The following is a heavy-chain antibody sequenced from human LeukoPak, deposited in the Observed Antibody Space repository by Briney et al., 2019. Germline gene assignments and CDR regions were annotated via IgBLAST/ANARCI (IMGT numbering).Heavy chain of an antibody. J-gene: IGHJ5*02. CDR2: INPSGGST. Sequence: ASVKVSCKASGYTFTGYYMHWVRQAPGQGLEWMGWINPSGGSTSYAQKFQGRVTMARDMSTSTDYMELSSLRSEDTAVYYCARDNSVEDTAWWFDPWGQGTLVTVSS. CDR3: ARDNSVEDTAWWFDP. CDR1: GYTFTGYY. D-gene: IGHD4-23*01. V-gene: IGHV1-46*01.